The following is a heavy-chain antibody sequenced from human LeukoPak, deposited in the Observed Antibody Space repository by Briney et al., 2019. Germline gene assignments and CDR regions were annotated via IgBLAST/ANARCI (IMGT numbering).Heavy chain of an antibody. V-gene: IGHV4-39*01. CDR1: GASISRTTYY. J-gene: IGHJ5*02. Sequence: SETLSLTCSVSGASISRTTYYWGWLRQPPGKGLEWIGSVFYTWTAYYNPSLRSRVTVSVDTSKNQFSLKLTSVTAADTAVYYCGKNDIGDYRAWGQGILVAVS. D-gene: IGHD4-17*01. CDR2: VFYTWTA. CDR3: GKNDIGDYRA.